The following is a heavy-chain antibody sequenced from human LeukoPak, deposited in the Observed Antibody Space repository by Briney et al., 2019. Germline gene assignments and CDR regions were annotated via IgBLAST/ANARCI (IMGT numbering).Heavy chain of an antibody. CDR2: ISGSGGST. D-gene: IGHD6-13*01. CDR1: GFTFSNYA. J-gene: IGHJ3*02. V-gene: IGHV3-23*01. Sequence: GGTLRLSCAASGFTFSNYAMNWVRQALGKGLEWVSAISGSGGSTYYADSVKGRFTISRDNSKNTLYLQMNSLRAEDTAVYYCAKIAAAWPDDAFDIWGQGTMVTVSS. CDR3: AKIAAAWPDDAFDI.